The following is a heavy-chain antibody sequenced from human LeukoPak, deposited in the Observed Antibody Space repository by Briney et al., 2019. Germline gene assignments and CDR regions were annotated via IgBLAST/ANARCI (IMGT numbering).Heavy chain of an antibody. CDR3: ARLGPHYYGSGNIIDY. D-gene: IGHD3-10*01. CDR2: IYTSGST. J-gene: IGHJ4*02. V-gene: IGHV4-4*07. Sequence: SETLSLTCTVSGGSISSYYWSWIRQPAGKGLEWIGRIYTSGSTNYNPSLKSRVTMSVDTSKNQFSLKLSSVTAADTAVYYCARLGPHYYGSGNIIDYWGQGTLVTVSS. CDR1: GGSISSYY.